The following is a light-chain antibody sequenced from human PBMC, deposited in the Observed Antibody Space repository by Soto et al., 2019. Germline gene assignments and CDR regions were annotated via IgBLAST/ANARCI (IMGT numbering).Light chain of an antibody. CDR3: QVYGNSPMYT. J-gene: IGKJ2*01. V-gene: IGKV3-20*01. Sequence: EIVLTQSPGTLSLSPGERATFSCRASQSVSNSSLAWYHQKPGQAPRLLLFAASRRATGIPDTVSGSGSGTDFTLTLSRLEPEDFAVYYCQVYGNSPMYTFGQGTRLELK. CDR1: QSVSNSS. CDR2: AAS.